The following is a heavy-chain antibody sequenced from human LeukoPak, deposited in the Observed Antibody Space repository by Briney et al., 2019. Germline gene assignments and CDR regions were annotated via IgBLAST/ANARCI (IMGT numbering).Heavy chain of an antibody. CDR1: GYTFTGYY. CDR2: INPNSGGT. D-gene: IGHD6-13*01. J-gene: IGHJ5*02. Sequence: ASVKVSCKASGYTFTGYYMHWVRQAPGQGLEWMGWINPNSGGTNYAQKFQGRVTMTRDTSISTAYMELSSLRSEDTAVYYCARTQQLVLRSPLDPWGQGTLVTVSS. V-gene: IGHV1-2*02. CDR3: ARTQQLVLRSPLDP.